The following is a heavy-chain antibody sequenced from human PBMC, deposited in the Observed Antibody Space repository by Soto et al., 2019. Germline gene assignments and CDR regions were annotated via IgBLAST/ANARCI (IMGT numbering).Heavy chain of an antibody. CDR3: ARDRRPYCSSTSCLHYYGMDV. Sequence: LSLSCTVSGGSISSYYWSWIRQPPGKGLEWMGYIYYSGSTNYNPSLKSRVTISVDTSKNQFSLKLSSVTAADTAVYYCARDRRPYCSSTSCLHYYGMDVWGQGXTVTVYS. J-gene: IGHJ6*02. V-gene: IGHV4-59*01. D-gene: IGHD2-2*01. CDR1: GGSISSYY. CDR2: IYYSGST.